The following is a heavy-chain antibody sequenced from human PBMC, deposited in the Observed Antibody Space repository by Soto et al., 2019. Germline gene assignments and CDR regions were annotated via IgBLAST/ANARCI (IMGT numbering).Heavy chain of an antibody. Sequence: GGSLRLSCAASGFTFSSYGMHWVRQAPGKGLEWVAVIWYDGSNKYYADSVKGRFTISRDNSKNTLYLQMNSLRAEDTAVYYCARAEVAGHYSDYWGQGTLVTVSS. J-gene: IGHJ4*02. D-gene: IGHD6-19*01. CDR1: GFTFSSYG. CDR3: ARAEVAGHYSDY. V-gene: IGHV3-33*01. CDR2: IWYDGSNK.